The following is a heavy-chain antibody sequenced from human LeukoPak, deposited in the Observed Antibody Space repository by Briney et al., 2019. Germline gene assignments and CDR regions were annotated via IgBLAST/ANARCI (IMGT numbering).Heavy chain of an antibody. J-gene: IGHJ6*03. D-gene: IGHD3-9*01. CDR3: AREVWGAYDILTGYPQGLYYFYLDV. CDR2: ITSSGIIT. Sequence: GGSLRLSCAASGFTLSRFEMNCVRQAPGKGREWLLYITSSGIITHYADTVEGRFTISRDTAKNTLYLQIKRVRAEDTAVYYWAREVWGAYDILTGYPQGLYYFYLDVWGKGTTVTVS. CDR1: GFTLSRFE. V-gene: IGHV3-48*03.